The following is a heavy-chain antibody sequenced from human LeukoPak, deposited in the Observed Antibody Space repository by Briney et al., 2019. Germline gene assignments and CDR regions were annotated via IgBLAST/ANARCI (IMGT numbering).Heavy chain of an antibody. CDR2: ISAYNDNT. D-gene: IGHD3-10*01. CDR3: ATNILVRDIINWFDP. Sequence: GASVKVSCKASGGTFSSYAISWVRQAPGQGLEWMGWISAYNDNTNYAQKLQDRITMTTDTSTSTAYMELRSLRYDDTAVYYCATNILVRDIINWFDPWGQGTLVTVSS. J-gene: IGHJ5*02. V-gene: IGHV1-18*01. CDR1: GGTFSSYA.